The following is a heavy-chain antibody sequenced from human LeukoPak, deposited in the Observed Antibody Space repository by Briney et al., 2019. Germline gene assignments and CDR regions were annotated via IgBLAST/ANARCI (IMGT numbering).Heavy chain of an antibody. CDR1: GYSFTSYW. Sequence: GESLKTACKGSGYSFTSYWIGWVRQMPGKGLEWMGIIYPGDSDTRYSPSFQGQVTISADKSISTAYLQWSSLKASDTAMYYCARLGPPDDYYDSSGYRYYFDYWGQGTLVTVSS. CDR3: ARLGPPDDYYDSSGYRYYFDY. J-gene: IGHJ4*02. D-gene: IGHD3-22*01. V-gene: IGHV5-51*01. CDR2: IYPGDSDT.